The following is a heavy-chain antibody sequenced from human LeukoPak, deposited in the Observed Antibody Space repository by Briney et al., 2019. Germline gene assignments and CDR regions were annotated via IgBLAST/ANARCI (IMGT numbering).Heavy chain of an antibody. CDR2: INPYNGNT. V-gene: IGHV1-18*01. D-gene: IGHD3-22*01. J-gene: IGHJ4*02. CDR1: GYTFISYG. CDR3: ARDLDTDSSGYYYVRGDY. Sequence: ASVTVSCKASGYTFISYGISWVRQAPGQGLEWMGWINPYNGNTNYAQKLQGRVTMTTDTSTSTAYMELRSLRSDDTAVYYCARDLDTDSSGYYYVRGDYWGQGTLVTVSS.